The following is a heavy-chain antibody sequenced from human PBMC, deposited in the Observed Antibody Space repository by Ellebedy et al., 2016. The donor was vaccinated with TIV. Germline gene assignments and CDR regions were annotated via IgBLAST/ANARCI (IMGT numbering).Heavy chain of an antibody. J-gene: IGHJ4*02. CDR3: AAAIEGIAVALGY. V-gene: IGHV1-58*02. CDR1: GFTFTSSA. D-gene: IGHD6-19*01. CDR2: IVVGSGNT. Sequence: ASVKVSCKASGFTFTSSAMQWVRQARGQRLEWIGWIVVGSGNTNYAQKFQERVTITRDMSTSTAYMELSSLRSEDTAVYYCAAAIEGIAVALGYWGQGTLVTVSS.